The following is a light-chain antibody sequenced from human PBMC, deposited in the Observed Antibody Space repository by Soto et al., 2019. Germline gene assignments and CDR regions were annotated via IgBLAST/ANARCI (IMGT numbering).Light chain of an antibody. V-gene: IGKV3-20*01. CDR1: QSVSSSY. CDR3: QQQDSSPFP. Sequence: EIVLTQSPGTLSLSPGERATLSCRASQSVSSSYSAWYQQKPGQAPRLLIYGASSRATGIPDRFSGSGSGTDFYLTISRLEPEDFAVDDYQQQDSSPFPFAPGTKVDI. CDR2: GAS. J-gene: IGKJ3*01.